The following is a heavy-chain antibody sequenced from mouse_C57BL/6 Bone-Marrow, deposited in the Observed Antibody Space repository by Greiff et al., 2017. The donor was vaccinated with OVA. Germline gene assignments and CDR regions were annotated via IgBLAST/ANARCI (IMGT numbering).Heavy chain of an antibody. D-gene: IGHD2-3*01. CDR2: ISSGGSYT. Sequence: EVQRVESGGDLVKPGGSLKLSCAASGFTFSSYGMSWVRQTPDKRLEWVATISSGGSYTYYPDSVKGRFTISRDNAKNTLYLQMSSLKSEDTAMYYCARHGGWLLLRFAYWGQGTLVTVSA. J-gene: IGHJ3*01. CDR1: GFTFSSYG. CDR3: ARHGGWLLLRFAY. V-gene: IGHV5-6*01.